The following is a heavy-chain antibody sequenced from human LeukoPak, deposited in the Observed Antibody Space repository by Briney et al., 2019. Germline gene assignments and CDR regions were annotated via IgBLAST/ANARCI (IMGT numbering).Heavy chain of an antibody. CDR3: GGDDIAVAGMPGGFGMDG. D-gene: IGHD6-19*01. V-gene: IGHV4-59*01. J-gene: IGHJ6*04. CDR1: GGSISSYY. CDR2: IYYSGST. Sequence: SETLSLTCTVSGGSISSYYWSWIRQPPGKGLEWIGYIYYSGSTNYNPSLKSRVTISVDTSKNQFSLKLSSVTAAATAVVFWGGDDIAVAGMPGGFGMDGWGKGTPVHVSS.